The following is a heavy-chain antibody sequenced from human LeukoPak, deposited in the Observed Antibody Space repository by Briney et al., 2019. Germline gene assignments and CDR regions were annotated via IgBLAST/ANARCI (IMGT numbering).Heavy chain of an antibody. V-gene: IGHV3-20*04. CDR2: INWNGGST. CDR3: ARPYDYYMDV. J-gene: IGHJ6*03. Sequence: RSEGSLRLSCAASGFTFDDYGMSWVRQAPGKGLEWVSGINWNGGSTGYAGSVKGRFTISRDNAKNSLYLQINSLRAEDTALYYCARPYDYYMDVWGKGTTVTVSS. CDR1: GFTFDDYG.